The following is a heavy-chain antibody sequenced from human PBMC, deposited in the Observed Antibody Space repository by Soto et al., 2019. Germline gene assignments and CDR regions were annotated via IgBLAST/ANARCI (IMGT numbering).Heavy chain of an antibody. CDR1: GFTFSSYG. V-gene: IGHV3-30*18. CDR3: AKALSVVPAALYYYYMDV. D-gene: IGHD2-2*01. CDR2: ISYDGSNK. J-gene: IGHJ6*03. Sequence: QVQLVESGGGVVQPGRSLRLSCAASGFTFSSYGMHWVRQAPGKGLEWVAVISYDGSNKYYADSVKGRFTISRDNSKKTMYLQMNSMRVKDTAVYYCAKALSVVPAALYYYYMDVWGKGTTVTVSS.